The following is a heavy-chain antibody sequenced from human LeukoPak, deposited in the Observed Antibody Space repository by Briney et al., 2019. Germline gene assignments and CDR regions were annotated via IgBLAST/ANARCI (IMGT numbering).Heavy chain of an antibody. CDR2: MYYSGST. J-gene: IGHJ6*03. CDR1: GGSISSYY. V-gene: IGHV4-59*01. D-gene: IGHD3-22*01. CDR3: ARVNYYDSSGYYIDYYYYYMDV. Sequence: SETLSLTCSVSGGSISSYYWSWIRQPPGKGLEWIGYMYYSGSTNYNPSLKSRVTMSVDTSKNQFSLKLGSVTAADTAVYYCARVNYYDSSGYYIDYYYYYMDVWGKGTTVTISS.